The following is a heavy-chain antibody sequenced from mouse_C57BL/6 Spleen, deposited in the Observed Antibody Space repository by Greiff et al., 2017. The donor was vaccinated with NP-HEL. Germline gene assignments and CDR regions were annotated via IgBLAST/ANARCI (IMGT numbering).Heavy chain of an antibody. CDR1: GYAFSSYW. J-gene: IGHJ2*01. V-gene: IGHV1-80*01. Sequence: QVQLQQSGAELVKPGASVKISCKASGYAFSSYWMNWVKQRPGKGLEWIGQIYPGDGDTNYNGKFKGKATLTADKSSSTAYMQLSSLTSEDSAVYFCARSVYYGYDGDYWGQGTTLTVSS. CDR3: ARSVYYGYDGDY. CDR2: IYPGDGDT. D-gene: IGHD2-2*01.